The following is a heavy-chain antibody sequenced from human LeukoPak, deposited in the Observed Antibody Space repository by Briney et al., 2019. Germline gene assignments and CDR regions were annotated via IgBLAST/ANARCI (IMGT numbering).Heavy chain of an antibody. J-gene: IGHJ4*02. CDR3: AREGGYYYFDY. CDR2: INSDGSST. D-gene: IGHD6-25*01. Sequence: GGSLRLSCAASGFTFSSYWMHWVRQAPGKGLVWVSRINSDGSSTSYADSVKGRFTISRDNAKNTLYLQMNSLRAEDTAVYYCAREGGYYYFDYWGQGTLVTVSS. CDR1: GFTFSSYW. V-gene: IGHV3-74*01.